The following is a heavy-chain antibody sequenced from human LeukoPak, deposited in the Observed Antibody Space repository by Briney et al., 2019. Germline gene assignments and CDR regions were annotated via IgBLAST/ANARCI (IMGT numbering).Heavy chain of an antibody. CDR3: AKDFMHSSTWYDAFDM. Sequence: GGSLRLSCTASGFTFRNYGMHWVRQAPGKGLEWVAFIRYDGKNEYYGDSVEGRFTVSRDNSKNTLYLQMNSLSAEDTAIYYCAKDFMHSSTWYDAFDMWGQGTMVTVSS. CDR2: IRYDGKNE. D-gene: IGHD2-2*01. V-gene: IGHV3-30*02. CDR1: GFTFRNYG. J-gene: IGHJ3*02.